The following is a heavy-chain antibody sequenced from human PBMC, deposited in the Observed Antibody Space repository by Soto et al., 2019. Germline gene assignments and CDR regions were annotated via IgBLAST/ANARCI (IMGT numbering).Heavy chain of an antibody. CDR1: GYTFTSYG. Sequence: ASVKVSCKASGYTFTSYGISWVRQAPGQGLEWMGWISAYNGNTNYAQTLQGRVTMTTETSTSTAYMELRSLISDDTAVYYCARDYYYDSSGRTAYDYWGQGTLVTVSS. CDR3: ARDYYYDSSGRTAYDY. V-gene: IGHV1-18*01. J-gene: IGHJ4*02. D-gene: IGHD3-22*01. CDR2: ISAYNGNT.